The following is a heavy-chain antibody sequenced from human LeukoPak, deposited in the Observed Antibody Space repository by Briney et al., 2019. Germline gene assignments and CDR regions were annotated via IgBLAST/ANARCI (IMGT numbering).Heavy chain of an antibody. CDR2: INSDGSST. V-gene: IGHV3-74*01. J-gene: IGHJ4*02. D-gene: IGHD5-12*01. CDR1: GFTFSSYW. CDR3: ARDRSVATPFDY. Sequence: GGSLRLSCAASGFTFSSYWMHWVRQAPGMGMVWVSRINSDGSSTSYADSVKGRFTISRDNAKNTLYLQMNSLRAEDTAVYYCARDRSVATPFDYWGQGTLVTVSS.